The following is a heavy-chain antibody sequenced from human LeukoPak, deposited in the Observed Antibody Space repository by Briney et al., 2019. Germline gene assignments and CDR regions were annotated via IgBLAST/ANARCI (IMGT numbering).Heavy chain of an antibody. Sequence: SETLSLTCTVSGGSISSYYWSWIRQPPGKGLEWIGYIYYSGSTNYNPSLKSRVTISIDTSKNQFSLKLSSVTAADTAVYYCASFGRRSSWRSVAYWGQGTLVTVSS. CDR1: GGSISSYY. CDR3: ASFGRRSSWRSVAY. D-gene: IGHD6-13*01. J-gene: IGHJ4*02. V-gene: IGHV4-59*12. CDR2: IYYSGST.